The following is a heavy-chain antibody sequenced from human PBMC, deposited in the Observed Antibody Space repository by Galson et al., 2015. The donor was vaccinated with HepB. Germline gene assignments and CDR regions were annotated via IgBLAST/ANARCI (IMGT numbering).Heavy chain of an antibody. CDR3: ARHMGGDFPDAFDI. J-gene: IGHJ3*02. Sequence: TLSLTCTVSGGSISSSSYYWGWIRQPPGKGLEWIGSIYYSGSTYYNPSLKSRVTISVDTSKNQFSLKLSSVTAADTAVYYCARHMGGDFPDAFDIWGQGTMVTVSS. CDR2: IYYSGST. D-gene: IGHD2-21*02. CDR1: GGSISSSSYY. V-gene: IGHV4-39*01.